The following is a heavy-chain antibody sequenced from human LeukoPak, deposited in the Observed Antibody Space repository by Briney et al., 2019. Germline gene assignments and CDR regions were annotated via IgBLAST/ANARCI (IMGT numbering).Heavy chain of an antibody. V-gene: IGHV3-7*04. J-gene: IGHJ4*02. Sequence: PWGSLRLSCAASGFTFSSYWMTWVRQAPGKGLEWVANIKQDGSKKSYVDSVKGRFTISRDNAKNSLYLQMNSLRAEDTAIYYCTRVGYIDEGIDYWGQGTLVTVSS. D-gene: IGHD5-24*01. CDR3: TRVGYIDEGIDY. CDR1: GFTFSSYW. CDR2: IKQDGSKK.